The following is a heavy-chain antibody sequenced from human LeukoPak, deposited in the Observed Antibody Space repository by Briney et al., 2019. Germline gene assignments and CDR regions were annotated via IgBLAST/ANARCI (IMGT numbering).Heavy chain of an antibody. Sequence: GGSLRLSCAASGFTAITNDMTGVRPARGKGLEWVSVLYSDGNTKYADSVQGRFTISRDNSKNTLYLEMNSLSPDDTAVYYCARGVEPLAANTLAYWGQGTLVTVSS. J-gene: IGHJ4*02. V-gene: IGHV3-53*01. CDR2: LYSDGNT. CDR3: ARGVEPLAANTLAY. D-gene: IGHD1-14*01. CDR1: GFTAITND.